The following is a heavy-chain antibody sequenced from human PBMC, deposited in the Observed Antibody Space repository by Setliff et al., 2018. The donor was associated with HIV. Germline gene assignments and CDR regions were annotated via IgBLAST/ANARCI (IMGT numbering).Heavy chain of an antibody. CDR2: MKEGGRT. V-gene: IGHV4-30-2*01. Sequence: NPSETLSLTCAMSGDSLNSDAFSWSWIRLPPGEGLEWIGYMKEGGRTYYNPSLRSRVTIASDKSKNQLSLTLNSVTAADTAVYYCASRVYYYDENRILREEGFVPWGQGTLVTSPQ. CDR3: ASRVYYYDENRILREEGFVP. CDR1: GDSLNSDAFS. J-gene: IGHJ5*02. D-gene: IGHD3-22*01.